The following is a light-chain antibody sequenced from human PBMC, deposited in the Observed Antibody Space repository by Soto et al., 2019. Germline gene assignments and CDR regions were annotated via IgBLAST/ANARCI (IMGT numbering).Light chain of an antibody. CDR2: DVS. Sequence: DIQMTQSPSTLSASVGDRVTITCRASQTLSSWLAWYQQKPEKTPKLLIYDVSTLESGVPSRFSGSGSGTEFTLTISSLQPDDFASYYCQQYNSYSLTFGGGTKVEIK. V-gene: IGKV1-5*01. CDR1: QTLSSW. J-gene: IGKJ4*01. CDR3: QQYNSYSLT.